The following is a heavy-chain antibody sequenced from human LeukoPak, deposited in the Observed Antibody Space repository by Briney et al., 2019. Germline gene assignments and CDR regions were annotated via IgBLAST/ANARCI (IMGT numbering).Heavy chain of an antibody. Sequence: PSETLSLTCAVSGGSISSGGYSWSWIRQPPGKGLEWIGYIYHSGSTYYNPSLKSRVTISVDRSKNQFSLKLSSVTAADTAVYYCAREPFPPYNWFDPWGQGTLVTVSS. V-gene: IGHV4-30-2*01. CDR1: GGSISSGGYS. CDR3: AREPFPPYNWFDP. J-gene: IGHJ5*02. CDR2: IYHSGST.